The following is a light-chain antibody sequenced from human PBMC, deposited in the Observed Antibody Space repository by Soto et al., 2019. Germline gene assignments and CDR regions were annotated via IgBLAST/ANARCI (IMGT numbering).Light chain of an antibody. V-gene: IGKV1-27*01. Sequence: DIQMTQSPSSLSVSVGDRVTITCRASQDIRNYLAWYQQKPGKVPKLLIYAASTLQSGVPSRFSGSGSGTDFTLTINSLQPEDIATYYCQKYDRAPFTFGPGPKVDIK. J-gene: IGKJ3*01. CDR3: QKYDRAPFT. CDR2: AAS. CDR1: QDIRNY.